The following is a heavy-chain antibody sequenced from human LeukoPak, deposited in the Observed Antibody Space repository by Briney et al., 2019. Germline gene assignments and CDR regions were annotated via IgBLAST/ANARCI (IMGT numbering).Heavy chain of an antibody. J-gene: IGHJ6*02. D-gene: IGHD3-22*01. Sequence: SETLSLTCAVYGGSFSGYYWSWIRQPPGKGLEWIGEINHSGSTNHNPSLKSRVTISVDTSKNQFSLKLSSVTAADTAVYYCAREASSGSDGMDVWGQGTTVTVSS. CDR3: AREASSGSDGMDV. CDR2: INHSGST. V-gene: IGHV4-34*01. CDR1: GGSFSGYY.